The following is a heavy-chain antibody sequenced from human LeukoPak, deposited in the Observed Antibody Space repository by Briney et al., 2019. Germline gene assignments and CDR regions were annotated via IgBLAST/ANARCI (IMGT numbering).Heavy chain of an antibody. CDR1: GFTFSSYA. CDR2: ISYDGSNK. CDR3: ARNCYYGSGVLDSLDY. Sequence: GRSLRLSCAASGFTFSSYAMHWVRQAPGKGLEWVAVISYDGSNKYYADSVKGRFTISRDNSKNTLYLQMNSLRAEDTAVYYCARNCYYGSGVLDSLDYWGQGTLVTVSS. J-gene: IGHJ4*02. V-gene: IGHV3-30*04. D-gene: IGHD3-10*01.